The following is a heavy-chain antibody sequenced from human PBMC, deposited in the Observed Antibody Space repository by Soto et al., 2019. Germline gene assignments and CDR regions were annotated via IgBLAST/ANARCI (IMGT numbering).Heavy chain of an antibody. D-gene: IGHD3-3*01. CDR3: ARERVLRFLEWARGGAFDI. Sequence: TGGSLRLSCAASGFTFSDYYMSWIRQAPGKGLEWVSYISSSSSYTNYADSVKGRFTICRDNAKNSLYLQMNSLRAEDTAVYYCARERVLRFLEWARGGAFDIWGQGTMVTV. V-gene: IGHV3-11*06. CDR1: GFTFSDYY. J-gene: IGHJ3*02. CDR2: ISSSSSYT.